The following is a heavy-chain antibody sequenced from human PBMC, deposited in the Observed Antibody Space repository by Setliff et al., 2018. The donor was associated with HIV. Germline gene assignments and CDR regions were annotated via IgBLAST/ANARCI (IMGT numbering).Heavy chain of an antibody. CDR2: ISAYNGNT. CDR1: GDTFTNYY. V-gene: IGHV1-18*04. J-gene: IGHJ4*02. D-gene: IGHD6-19*01. CDR3: ASPIAVAGGTIFDY. Sequence: ASVKVSCKTSGDTFTNYYMHWVRQAPGQGLEWMGWISAYNGNTNYAQKLQGRVTMTTDTSTSTAYMELRSLRSDDTAVYYCASPIAVAGGTIFDYWGQGTLVTVSS.